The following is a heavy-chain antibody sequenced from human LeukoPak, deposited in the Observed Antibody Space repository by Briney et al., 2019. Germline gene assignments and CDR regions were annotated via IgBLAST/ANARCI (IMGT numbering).Heavy chain of an antibody. D-gene: IGHD6-19*01. CDR1: GFTFSSYS. V-gene: IGHV3-21*01. Sequence: GGSLRLSCAASGFTFSSYSMNWVRQAPGKGLEWVSSISSSSSYTYYADSVKCRFTISRDNANNSLYLQMNSLRAEDTAVYYCAAIAVAGTFDYWGQGTLVTVSS. J-gene: IGHJ4*02. CDR2: ISSSSSYT. CDR3: AAIAVAGTFDY.